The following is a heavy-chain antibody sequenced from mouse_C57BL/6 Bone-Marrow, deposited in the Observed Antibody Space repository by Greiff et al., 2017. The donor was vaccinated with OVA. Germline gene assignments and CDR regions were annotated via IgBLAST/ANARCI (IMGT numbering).Heavy chain of an antibody. CDR2: SRNKANDYTT. V-gene: IGHV7-1*01. J-gene: IGHJ4*01. D-gene: IGHD1-1*02. Sequence: DVKLVESGGGLVQSGRSLRLSCATSGFTFSDFYMEWVRQAPGKGLEWIAASRNKANDYTTEYSASVKGRFIVSRDTSQSILYLQMNALRAEDTAIYYCARDASYGPYAMDYWGQGTSVTVSS. CDR1: GFTFSDFY. CDR3: ARDASYGPYAMDY.